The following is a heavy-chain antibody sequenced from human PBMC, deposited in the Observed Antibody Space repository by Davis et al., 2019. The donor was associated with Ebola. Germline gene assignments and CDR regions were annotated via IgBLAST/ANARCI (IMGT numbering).Heavy chain of an antibody. Sequence: SETLSLTCTVSGGSISSGGYYWSWIRQHPGKGLEWIGYIYYSGSTYYNPSLKSRVTISVDTSKNQFSLKLSSVTAADTAVYYCARGPIVVVPAATYITSDHGMDVWGQGTTVTVSS. CDR3: ARGPIVVVPAATYITSDHGMDV. J-gene: IGHJ6*02. D-gene: IGHD2-2*01. CDR1: GGSISSGGYY. V-gene: IGHV4-31*03. CDR2: IYYSGST.